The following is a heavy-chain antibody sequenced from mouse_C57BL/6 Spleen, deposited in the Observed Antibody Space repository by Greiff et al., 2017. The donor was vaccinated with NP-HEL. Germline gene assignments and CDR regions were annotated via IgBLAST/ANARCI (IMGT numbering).Heavy chain of an antibody. CDR3: ARSFTTVVPFDY. V-gene: IGHV8-12*01. CDR1: GFSLSTSGMG. CDR2: IYWDDDK. Sequence: QVTLKECGPGILQSSQTLSLTCSFSGFSLSTSGMGVSWIRQPSGKGLEWLAHIYWDDDKRYNPSLKSRLTISKDTSRNQVFLKITSVDTADTATYYCARSFTTVVPFDYWGQGTTLTVSS. J-gene: IGHJ2*01. D-gene: IGHD1-1*01.